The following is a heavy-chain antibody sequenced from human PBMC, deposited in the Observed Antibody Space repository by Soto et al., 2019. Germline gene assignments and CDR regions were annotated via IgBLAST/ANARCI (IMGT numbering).Heavy chain of an antibody. J-gene: IGHJ4*02. CDR3: ARGPAITIFGVVTQAFDY. Sequence: HSDSLSLTCTVSGGSISSYYCTWFRQHPGKGLEWIGYIYYSGSTNYNPSLKSRVTISVDTSKNQFSLKLSSVTAADTAVYYCARGPAITIFGVVTQAFDYWGQGTLVTVSS. V-gene: IGHV4-59*07. CDR2: IYYSGST. CDR1: GGSISSYY. D-gene: IGHD3-3*01.